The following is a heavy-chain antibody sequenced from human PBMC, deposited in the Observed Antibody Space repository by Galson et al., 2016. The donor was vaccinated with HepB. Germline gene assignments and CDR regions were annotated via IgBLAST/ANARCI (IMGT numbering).Heavy chain of an antibody. CDR1: GDSVYNNGAA. CDR3: ASAVMLGRGMDV. J-gene: IGHJ6*02. V-gene: IGHV6-1*01. CDR2: TFYRSTWEN. D-gene: IGHD3-10*01. Sequence: AISGDSVYNNGAAWVWIRQSPSRGLEWLGRTFYRSTWENHYAGSVINRITISPDTSRNQFSLHLHSLTPEDTAVYYCASAVMLGRGMDVWGQRTTVTVSS.